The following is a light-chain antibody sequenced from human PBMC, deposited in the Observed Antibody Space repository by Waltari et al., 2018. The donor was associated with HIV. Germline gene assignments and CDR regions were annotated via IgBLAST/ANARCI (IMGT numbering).Light chain of an antibody. CDR1: QSISSY. J-gene: IGKJ2*01. CDR2: DAS. Sequence: EVVLTHSTATLSLSPGQSATPPCRASQSISSYLAWYQQRPVQAPRLLIYDASTRATGIPARFSGSGSGTDFTLTVSSLEPEDFAIYYCQQRSNWPPTYTFGQGTKLEIK. V-gene: IGKV3-11*01. CDR3: QQRSNWPPTYT.